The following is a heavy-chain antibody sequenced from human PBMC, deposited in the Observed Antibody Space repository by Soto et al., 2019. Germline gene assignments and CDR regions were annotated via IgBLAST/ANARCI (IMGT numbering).Heavy chain of an antibody. Sequence: GASVKVSCKASGYTFTGYYMHWVRQAPGQGLEWMGWINPNSGGTNYAQKFQGWVTMTRDTSISTAYMELSRLRSDDTAVYYCARNFGDLLWFGPPYYYGMDVWGQGTKVTVSS. J-gene: IGHJ6*02. CDR1: GYTFTGYY. D-gene: IGHD3-10*01. CDR3: ARNFGDLLWFGPPYYYGMDV. CDR2: INPNSGGT. V-gene: IGHV1-2*04.